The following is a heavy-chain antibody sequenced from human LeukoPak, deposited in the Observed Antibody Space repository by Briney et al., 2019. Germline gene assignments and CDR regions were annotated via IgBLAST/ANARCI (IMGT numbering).Heavy chain of an antibody. CDR1: GSTFSSYA. Sequence: GGSLRLSCAASGSTFSSYAMHWVRQAPGKGLEYVSAISSNGGSTYYANSVKGRFTISRDNSKNTLYLQMGSLRAEDMAVYYCARNSGYDYAFDYWGQGTLVTVSS. V-gene: IGHV3-64*01. CDR3: ARNSGYDYAFDY. D-gene: IGHD5-12*01. J-gene: IGHJ4*02. CDR2: ISSNGGST.